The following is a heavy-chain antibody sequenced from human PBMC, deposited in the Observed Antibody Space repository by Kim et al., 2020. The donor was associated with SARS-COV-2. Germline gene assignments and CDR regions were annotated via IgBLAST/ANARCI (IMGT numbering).Heavy chain of an antibody. V-gene: IGHV3-49*03. CDR3: TRGNRRWLQLVDY. Sequence: GGSLRLSCTASGFTFGDYAMSWFRQAPGKGLEWVGFIRSKAYGGTTEYAASVKGRFTISRDDSKSIAYLQMNSLKTEDTAVYYCTRGNRRWLQLVDYWGQGTLVTVSS. CDR2: IRSKAYGGTT. CDR1: GFTFGDYA. J-gene: IGHJ4*02. D-gene: IGHD5-12*01.